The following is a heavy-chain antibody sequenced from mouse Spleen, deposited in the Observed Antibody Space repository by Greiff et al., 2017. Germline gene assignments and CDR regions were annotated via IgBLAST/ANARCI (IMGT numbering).Heavy chain of an antibody. CDR1: GYSITSGYY. V-gene: IGHV3-6*01. Sequence: DVQLQESGPGLVKPSQSLSLTCSVTGYSITSGYYWNWIRQFPGNKLEWMGYISYDGSNNYNPSLKNRISITRDTSKNQFFLKLNSVTTEDTATYYCAREPSLVYYFDYWGQGTTLTVSS. CDR2: ISYDGSN. CDR3: AREPSLVYYFDY. J-gene: IGHJ2*01.